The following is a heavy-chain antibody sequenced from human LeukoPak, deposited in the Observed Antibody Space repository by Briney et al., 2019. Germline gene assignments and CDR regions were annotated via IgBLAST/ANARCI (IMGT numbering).Heavy chain of an antibody. D-gene: IGHD1-26*01. CDR2: IRNKANSYSI. CDR1: GFTFSHYY. V-gene: IGHV3-72*01. J-gene: IGHJ2*01. CDR3: VRVMLGSSKFFDL. Sequence: PGGSLRLSCAGSGFTFSHYYIDWVRQAPGKRLEWVARIRNKANSYSIEYAASVKGRFTISRDDSKNSVYLQMNSLKSEDTADYYCVRVMLGSSKFFDLWGRGTLVTVSS.